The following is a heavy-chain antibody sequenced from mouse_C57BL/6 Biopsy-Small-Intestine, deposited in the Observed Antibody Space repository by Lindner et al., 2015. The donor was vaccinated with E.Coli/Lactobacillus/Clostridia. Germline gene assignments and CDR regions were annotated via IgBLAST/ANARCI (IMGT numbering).Heavy chain of an antibody. D-gene: IGHD2-13*01. J-gene: IGHJ2*01. Sequence: VQLQESGPELVKPGASVKISCKASGYSFTDYDMNWVKQSDGKSLEWIGLINPNSGTTSYNQRFKDKATLTVDQSSGTAYMQLNSLTSEDSAVYFCTRGDSCDFWGQGTTLTVSS. CDR1: GYSFTDYD. CDR2: INPNSGTT. CDR3: TRGDSCDF. V-gene: IGHV1-39*01.